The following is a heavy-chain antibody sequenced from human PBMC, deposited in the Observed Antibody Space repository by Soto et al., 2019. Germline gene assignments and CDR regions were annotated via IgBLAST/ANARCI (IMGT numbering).Heavy chain of an antibody. CDR1: GFTFSSYA. CDR2: ISYDGSNK. CDR3: AREGGIAVAGFFDY. V-gene: IGHV3-30-3*01. D-gene: IGHD6-19*01. J-gene: IGHJ4*02. Sequence: PGGSLRLSCAASGFTFSSYAMHWVHQAPGKGLEWVAVISYDGSNKYYADSVKGRFTISRDNSKNTLYLQMNSLRAEDTAVYYCAREGGIAVAGFFDYWGQG.